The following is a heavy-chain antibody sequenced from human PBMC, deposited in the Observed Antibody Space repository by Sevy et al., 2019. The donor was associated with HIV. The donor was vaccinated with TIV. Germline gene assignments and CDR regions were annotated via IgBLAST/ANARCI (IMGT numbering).Heavy chain of an antibody. D-gene: IGHD2-2*01. J-gene: IGHJ6*02. CDR3: AKGDTSTRYYYYGMDV. Sequence: SETLSLTCNVSGGSIRNSYWSWTRQPPGKGLEWIGYIFYSGSTNSNPSLKGRVFISIDTSKNQFFLRLSSVTAADTALYYCAKGDTSTRYYYYGMDVWGQGTAVTVSS. V-gene: IGHV4-59*01. CDR1: GGSIRNSY. CDR2: IFYSGST.